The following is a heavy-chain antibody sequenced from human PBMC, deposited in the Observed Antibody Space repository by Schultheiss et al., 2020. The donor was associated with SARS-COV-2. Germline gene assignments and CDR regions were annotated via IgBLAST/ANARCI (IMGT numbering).Heavy chain of an antibody. J-gene: IGHJ3*02. V-gene: IGHV4-61*01. CDR2: IYYSGST. Sequence: SETLSLTCTVSGGSISSSSYYWSWIRQPPGKGLEWIGYIYYSGSTNYNPSLKSRVTISVDTSKNQFSLKLSSVTAADTAVYYCVRFPVRGAAAGADAFDIWGQGTMVTVSS. D-gene: IGHD6-13*01. CDR3: VRFPVRGAAAGADAFDI. CDR1: GGSISSSSYY.